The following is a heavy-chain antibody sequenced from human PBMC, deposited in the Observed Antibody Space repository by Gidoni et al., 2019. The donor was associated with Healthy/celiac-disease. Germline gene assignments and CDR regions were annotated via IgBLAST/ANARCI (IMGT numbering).Heavy chain of an antibody. D-gene: IGHD2-2*01. CDR2: MCGSGGSK. CDR1: GFTFRSYA. Sequence: EVQLLESGVGLVQPGGSLRLSCAASGFTFRSYALSWVRQAPWKGLGWGAAMCGSGGSKYYADAVKGRFTISSDNSKNTLYLQMNSLRAEDTAVYYCAKERGRYCSSTSCQPHFDYWGQGTLVTVSS. CDR3: AKERGRYCSSTSCQPHFDY. V-gene: IGHV3-23*01. J-gene: IGHJ4*02.